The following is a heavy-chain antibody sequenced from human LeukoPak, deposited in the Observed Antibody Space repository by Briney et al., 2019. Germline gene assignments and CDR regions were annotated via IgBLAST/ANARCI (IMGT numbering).Heavy chain of an antibody. CDR1: GGSISSGGYY. CDR3: AGLRLVRGVISQKYWFDP. D-gene: IGHD3-10*01. Sequence: SQTLSLTCTVSGGSISSGGYYWSWIRQHPGKGLEWIGYIYYSGSTYYNPSLKSRVTISVDTSKNQFSLKLSSVTAADTAVYYCAGLRLVRGVISQKYWFDPWGQGTLVTVSS. CDR2: IYYSGST. V-gene: IGHV4-31*03. J-gene: IGHJ5*02.